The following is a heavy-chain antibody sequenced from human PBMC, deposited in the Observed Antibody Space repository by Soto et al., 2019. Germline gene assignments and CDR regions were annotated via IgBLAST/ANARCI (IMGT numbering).Heavy chain of an antibody. D-gene: IGHD3-10*01. Sequence: EVXXLESGGGLVXXGGSLXLSCAAYGFTFNNYAMTWVRQAPGKGLXXVSAISGGGATTSYADSVKGRXXXXXXXXXXXXXXXXXXXXXXXXXXXYXAKGRXGSGXLTPRVDFWGQGXLVTV. CDR3: AKGRXGSGXLTPRVDF. CDR1: GFTFNNYA. J-gene: IGHJ4*02. V-gene: IGHV3-23*01. CDR2: ISGGGATT.